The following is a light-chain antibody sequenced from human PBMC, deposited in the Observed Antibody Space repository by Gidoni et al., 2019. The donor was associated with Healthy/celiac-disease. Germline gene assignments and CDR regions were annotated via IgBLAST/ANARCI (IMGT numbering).Light chain of an antibody. V-gene: IGKV1-5*01. CDR1: QSISSW. Sequence: IQMPQSPSTLSASVGDRVTITCRASQSISSWLAWYQQKPGKAPKLLIYDASSLESGVPSRFSGRGAGTEITLTISSLQPDDFATYYCQQYNSYWTFGQGTKVEIK. CDR2: DAS. CDR3: QQYNSYWT. J-gene: IGKJ1*01.